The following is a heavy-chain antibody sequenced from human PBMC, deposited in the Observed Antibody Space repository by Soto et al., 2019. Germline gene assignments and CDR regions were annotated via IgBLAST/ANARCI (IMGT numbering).Heavy chain of an antibody. Sequence: PGGSLRLSCAASGFTFSDHYMDWVRQAPGKGLEWVGRSRNKAKSYTTDYAASVKGRFTISRDDSKNSLYLQMYSLKTDDTAVYYCVRDASADYWGQGTLVTVSS. V-gene: IGHV3-72*01. CDR1: GFTFSDHY. CDR2: SRNKAKSYTT. CDR3: VRDASADY. J-gene: IGHJ4*02.